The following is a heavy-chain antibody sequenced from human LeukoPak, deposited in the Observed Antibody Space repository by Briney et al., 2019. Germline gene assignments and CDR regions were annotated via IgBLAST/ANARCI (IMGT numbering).Heavy chain of an antibody. D-gene: IGHD2-2*01. V-gene: IGHV3-23*01. CDR3: AKETKPIVVVPAATPPKD. CDR1: GFTFSSYA. J-gene: IGHJ4*02. CDR2: ISGSGGST. Sequence: LAGGSLRLSCAASGFTFSSYAMSWVRQAPGKGLEWVSAISGSGGSTYYADSVKGRFTISRDNSKNTLYLQMNSLRAEDTAVYYCAKETKPIVVVPAATPPKDWGQGTLVTVSS.